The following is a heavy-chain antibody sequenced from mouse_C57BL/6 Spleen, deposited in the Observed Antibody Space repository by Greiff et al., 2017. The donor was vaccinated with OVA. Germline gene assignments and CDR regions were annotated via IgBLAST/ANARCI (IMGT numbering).Heavy chain of an antibody. CDR2: ISSGSSTI. CDR3: ASPGAMDY. J-gene: IGHJ4*01. V-gene: IGHV5-17*01. CDR1: GFPFSDSG. Sequence: EVTLVESGGGLVKPGGSLKLSCAASGFPFSDSGMHWVRQAPEKGLEWVAYISSGSSTIYYADTVKGRFTISRDNAKNTLFLQMTSLRAEDTAMYYCASPGAMDYWGQGTSVTVSS.